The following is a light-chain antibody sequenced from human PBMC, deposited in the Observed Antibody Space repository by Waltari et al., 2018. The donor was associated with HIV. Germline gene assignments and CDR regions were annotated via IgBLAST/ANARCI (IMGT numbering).Light chain of an antibody. CDR1: RSNIGSNT. V-gene: IGLV1-44*01. Sequence: QSVLTQPPSASGTPGQRVIISCSGNRSNIGSNTVNWYQQFSGAAPTLLIYSNKRRPSAVPDLFSGAKSGSAASLAISGLKSEDEADYHCATWDDALSGPVFGAGTKLTV. CDR2: SNK. J-gene: IGLJ3*02. CDR3: ATWDDALSGPV.